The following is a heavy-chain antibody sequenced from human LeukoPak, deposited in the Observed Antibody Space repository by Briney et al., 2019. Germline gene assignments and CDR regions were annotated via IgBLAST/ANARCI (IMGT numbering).Heavy chain of an antibody. Sequence: GGSLRLSCAASGFTFSSSGVHWVRQAPGKGLEWVPFIRYDGSNKYYADSVKGRFTISRDNSKNTLYLQMSSLRAEDTAVYYCAKETTVAGFYPYFDYWGQGTLVTVSS. CDR1: GFTFSSSG. J-gene: IGHJ4*02. V-gene: IGHV3-30*02. CDR2: IRYDGSNK. D-gene: IGHD6-19*01. CDR3: AKETTVAGFYPYFDY.